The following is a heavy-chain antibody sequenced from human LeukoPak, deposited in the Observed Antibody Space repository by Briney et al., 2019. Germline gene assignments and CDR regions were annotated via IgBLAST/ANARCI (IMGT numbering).Heavy chain of an antibody. Sequence: SETLSLTCTVSGGSFSSYYWSWIRQPAGKGLEWIGRISASGSTTYNPSLKSRVSLSVDASKKQFSLRLSSVTAADTAVYYCARDMFYYGSGSYFGLDPWGQGTLVTVSS. CDR3: ARDMFYYGSGSYFGLDP. D-gene: IGHD3-10*01. CDR1: GGSFSSYY. V-gene: IGHV4-4*07. J-gene: IGHJ5*02. CDR2: ISASGST.